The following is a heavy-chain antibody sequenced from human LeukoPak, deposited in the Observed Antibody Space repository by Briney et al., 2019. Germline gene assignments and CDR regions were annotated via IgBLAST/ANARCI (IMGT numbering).Heavy chain of an antibody. D-gene: IGHD3-10*01. J-gene: IGHJ6*04. Sequence: SVKVSCKASGYTFTSYGIIWVRQAPGQGLEWMGWISAYNGNTNYAQKLQGRVTMTTDTSTSTAYMELRSLRSDDTAVYYCARRRGYGVLWFGELPNYYYYGMDVWGKGTTVTVSS. CDR3: ARRRGYGVLWFGELPNYYYYGMDV. V-gene: IGHV1-18*04. CDR2: ISAYNGNT. CDR1: GYTFTSYG.